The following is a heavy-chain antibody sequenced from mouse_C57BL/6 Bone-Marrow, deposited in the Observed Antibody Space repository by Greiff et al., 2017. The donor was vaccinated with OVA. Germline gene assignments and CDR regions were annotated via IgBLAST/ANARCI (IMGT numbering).Heavy chain of an antibody. V-gene: IGHV5-12*01. CDR2: ISNGGGST. D-gene: IGHD2-4*01. J-gene: IGHJ3*01. CDR1: GFTFSDYY. CDR3: ARYDYDWFAY. Sequence: EVQLVESGGGLVQPGGSLKLSCAASGFTFSDYYMYWVRQTPEKMLEWVAYISNGGGSTYYPDTVKGRFTISRETAKNTLNLQIGRLNAEDTAMYYCARYDYDWFAYWGQGTLVTVSA.